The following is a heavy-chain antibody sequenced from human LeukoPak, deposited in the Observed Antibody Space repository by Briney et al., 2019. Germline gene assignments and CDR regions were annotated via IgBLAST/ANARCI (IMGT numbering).Heavy chain of an antibody. CDR2: IFHTGST. Sequence: SETLALTCTVSGGSVTTTSFYWGWVRQPPGKAPEWIGSIFHTGSTYYNPSLKSRVTLSVDTSKNQFSLNLSSVTAADTAVYYCARQDMYYDGTGYYFGAFDIWGPGTMVTVSS. CDR1: GGSVTTTSFY. V-gene: IGHV4-39*01. CDR3: ARQDMYYDGTGYYFGAFDI. J-gene: IGHJ3*02. D-gene: IGHD3-22*01.